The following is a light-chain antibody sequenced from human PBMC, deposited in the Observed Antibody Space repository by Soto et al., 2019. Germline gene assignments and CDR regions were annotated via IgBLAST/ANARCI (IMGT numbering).Light chain of an antibody. J-gene: IGKJ4*01. Sequence: EFVLTQSPGTLSLSPGERATLSCRASQTVRNNYLAWYQQKPGQAPRLLIYDASNRATGIPARFSGSGSGTDFTLTISSLEPEDFGVYYCLQRSNWPLTFGGGTKVDIK. CDR3: LQRSNWPLT. V-gene: IGKV3D-20*02. CDR1: QTVRNNY. CDR2: DAS.